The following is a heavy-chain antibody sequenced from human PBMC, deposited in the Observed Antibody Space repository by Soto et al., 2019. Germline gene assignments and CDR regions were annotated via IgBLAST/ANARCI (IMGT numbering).Heavy chain of an antibody. Sequence: GGSLRLSCAASGFILSNYWMSWVRQAPGKGLEWVANIKQDGSERYYVDSVKGRFTISRDNAKNSLSLEMNSLRVDDTAVYYCTRASAASRSHYWGQGTLVTVSS. CDR2: IKQDGSER. J-gene: IGHJ4*02. CDR3: TRASAASRSHY. CDR1: GFILSNYW. D-gene: IGHD2-2*01. V-gene: IGHV3-7*05.